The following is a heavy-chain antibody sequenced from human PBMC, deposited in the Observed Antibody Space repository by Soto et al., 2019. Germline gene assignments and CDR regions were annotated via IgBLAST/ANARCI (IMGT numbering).Heavy chain of an antibody. J-gene: IGHJ6*02. CDR3: AGRSSGWYSSYYYYYGMDV. D-gene: IGHD6-19*01. Sequence: SETLSLTCSVSGGSISSGGYYWSWIRQHPGKGLEWIGNIYYSGTTYYKPSLKSRVTISVDTSKNQFSLKLSSVTAADTAVYYCAGRSSGWYSSYYYYYGMDVWGQGTTVTVSS. CDR2: IYYSGTT. CDR1: GGSISSGGYY. V-gene: IGHV4-31*03.